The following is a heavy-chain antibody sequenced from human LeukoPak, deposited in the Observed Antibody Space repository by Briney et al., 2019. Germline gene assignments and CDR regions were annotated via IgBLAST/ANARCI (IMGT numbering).Heavy chain of an antibody. CDR1: GYTFTSYD. V-gene: IGHV1-8*01. CDR3: ARGRGVVVPAAMGWFDP. D-gene: IGHD2-2*01. J-gene: IGHJ5*02. CDR2: MNPNSGNT. Sequence: GESLKISCKGSGYTFTSYDINWVRQATGQGLEWMGWMNPNSGNTGYAQKFQGRVTMTRNTSISTAYMELSSLRSEDTAVYYCARGRGVVVPAAMGWFDPWGQGTLVTVSS.